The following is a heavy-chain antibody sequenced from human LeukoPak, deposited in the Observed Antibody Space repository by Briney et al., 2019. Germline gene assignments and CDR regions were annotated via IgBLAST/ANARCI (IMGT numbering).Heavy chain of an antibody. CDR2: ISSGCSYI. Sequence: GGSLRLFCTASGFTFSSYAMSCVRRARGKGREWVSSISSGCSYIYYADSVKGRFTISRNNAKNSLYLQMSSLRAEDTAVYYCAGSETIGYIPREWDYWYFDVWGRGTLVTVSS. V-gene: IGHV3-21*01. CDR3: AGSETIGYIPREWDYWYFDV. CDR1: GFTFSSYA. D-gene: IGHD5-18*01. J-gene: IGHJ2*01.